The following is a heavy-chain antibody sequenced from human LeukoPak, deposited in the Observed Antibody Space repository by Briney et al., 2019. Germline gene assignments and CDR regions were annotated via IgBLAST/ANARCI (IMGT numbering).Heavy chain of an antibody. Sequence: SVKVSCKASGGTFSSYAISWVRQAPGQGLEWMGGIIPIFGTANYAQKFQGRVTITADESTSTGYMELSSLRSAGTGVDFWASSIGPYYYYYGMDVWGQGTTVTVSS. CDR1: GGTFSSYA. V-gene: IGHV1-69*13. CDR3: ASSIGPYYYYYGMDV. J-gene: IGHJ6*02. CDR2: IIPIFGTA. D-gene: IGHD3-3*02.